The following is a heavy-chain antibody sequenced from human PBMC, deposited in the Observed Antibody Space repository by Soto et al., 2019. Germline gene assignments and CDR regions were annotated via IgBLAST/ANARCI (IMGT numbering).Heavy chain of an antibody. Sequence: ASVKVSCKASGYTFTSYDINWVRQATGQGLEWMGWMNPNSGNTGYAQKFQGRVTMTRNTSISTAYMELSSLRSEDTAVYYCARGTYDFWSGYYISSEGDGFYYYYMDVWGKGTTVTVSS. CDR2: MNPNSGNT. J-gene: IGHJ6*03. D-gene: IGHD3-3*01. CDR3: ARGTYDFWSGYYISSEGDGFYYYYMDV. V-gene: IGHV1-8*01. CDR1: GYTFTSYD.